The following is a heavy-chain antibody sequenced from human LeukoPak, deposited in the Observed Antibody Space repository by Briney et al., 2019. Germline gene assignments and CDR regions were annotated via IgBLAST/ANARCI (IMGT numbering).Heavy chain of an antibody. Sequence: ASVTVSCKASGYTFTGYYMHWVRQAPGQGLEWMGWINPNSGGTNYAQKFQGRVTMTRDTSISTAYMELSRLRSDDTAVYYCARLRYGDEGNYFDYWGQGTLVTVSS. CDR2: INPNSGGT. V-gene: IGHV1-2*02. CDR3: ARLRYGDEGNYFDY. D-gene: IGHD4-17*01. J-gene: IGHJ4*02. CDR1: GYTFTGYY.